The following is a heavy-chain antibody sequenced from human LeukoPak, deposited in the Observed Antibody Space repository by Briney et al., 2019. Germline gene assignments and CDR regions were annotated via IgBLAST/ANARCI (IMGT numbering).Heavy chain of an antibody. Sequence: SETLSLTCTVSGGSISSSSYYWGWIRQPPGKGLEWIGSIYYSGSTYYNPSLKSRVTISVDTSKYQFSLKLSSVTAADTAVYYCARRADIVVVPAAYNWFDPWGQGTLVTVSS. CDR2: IYYSGST. CDR1: GGSISSSSYY. CDR3: ARRADIVVVPAAYNWFDP. J-gene: IGHJ5*02. D-gene: IGHD2-2*01. V-gene: IGHV4-39*01.